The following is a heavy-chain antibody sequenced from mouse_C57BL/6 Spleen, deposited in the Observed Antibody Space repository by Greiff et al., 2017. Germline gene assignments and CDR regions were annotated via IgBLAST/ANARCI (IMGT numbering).Heavy chain of an antibody. CDR3: ANYYGSRDARDY. V-gene: IGHV1-55*01. CDR2: IYPGSGST. J-gene: IGHJ4*01. D-gene: IGHD1-1*01. Sequence: QVQLKQPGAELVKPGASVKMSCKASGYTFTSYWITWVKQRPGQGLEWIGDIYPGSGSTNYNEKFKSKATLTVDTSSSTAYMQLSSLTSEDSAVYYCANYYGSRDARDYWGQGTSVTVSS. CDR1: GYTFTSYW.